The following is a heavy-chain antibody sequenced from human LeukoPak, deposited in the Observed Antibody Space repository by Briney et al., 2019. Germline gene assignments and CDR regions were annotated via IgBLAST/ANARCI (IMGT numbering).Heavy chain of an antibody. J-gene: IGHJ5*02. D-gene: IGHD4-23*01. CDR3: AKDYGGFWFDP. V-gene: IGHV3-30*18. CDR1: GFTFSSYG. CDR2: ISYDGSNK. Sequence: GGSLRLSCAASGFTFSSYGMHWVRQAPGKGLEWVAVISYDGSNKYYADSVKGRFTISRDNSKNTLYLQMNSLGAEDTAVYYCAKDYGGFWFDPWGQGTLVTVSS.